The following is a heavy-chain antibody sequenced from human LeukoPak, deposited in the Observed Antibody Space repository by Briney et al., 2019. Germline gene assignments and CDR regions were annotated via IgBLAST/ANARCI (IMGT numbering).Heavy chain of an antibody. CDR1: GGSFSGYY. CDR3: ARAYYDFWSGYNDAFDI. D-gene: IGHD3-3*01. V-gene: IGHV4-34*01. CDR2: INHSGST. Sequence: PSETLSLTCAVYGGSFSGYYWSWIRQPPGKGLEWIGEINHSGSTNYNPSLKSRVTISVDTSKNQFSLKLSSVTAADTAVYYCARAYYDFWSGYNDAFDIWGQGTMVTVSS. J-gene: IGHJ3*02.